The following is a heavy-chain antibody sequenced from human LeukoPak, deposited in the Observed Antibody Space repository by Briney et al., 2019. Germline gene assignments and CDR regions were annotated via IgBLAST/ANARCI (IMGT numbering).Heavy chain of an antibody. CDR2: ISSNGGST. CDR3: ARVGSCSGSPCFDY. V-gene: IGHV3-64*01. Sequence: GGSLRLSCAASGFTFSSYAMHWVCQAPGKGLEYVSAISSNGGSTYYANSVKGRFTISRDNSKNTLYLQMGSLRAEDMAVYYCARVGSCSGSPCFDYWGQGTLVTVSS. D-gene: IGHD3-10*02. J-gene: IGHJ4*01. CDR1: GFTFSSYA.